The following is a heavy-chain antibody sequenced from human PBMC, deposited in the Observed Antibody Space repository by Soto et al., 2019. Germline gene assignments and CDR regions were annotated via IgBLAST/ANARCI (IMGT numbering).Heavy chain of an antibody. D-gene: IGHD3-10*01. CDR3: ARGYDYGSGRPTPGGMDV. V-gene: IGHV1-18*01. Sequence: QVHLVQSGAEVKNPGASVKVSCKASGYTFTNYDINWVRQAPGQGLERMGWISTYTGNPNYAQKLQGRVTMTTDTSTSTAYMELRSLRSDDTAVYYCARGYDYGSGRPTPGGMDVWGQGTTVTVTS. CDR1: GYTFTNYD. J-gene: IGHJ6*02. CDR2: ISTYTGNP.